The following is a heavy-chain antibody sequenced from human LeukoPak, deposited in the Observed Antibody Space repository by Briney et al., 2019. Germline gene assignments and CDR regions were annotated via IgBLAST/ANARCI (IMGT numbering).Heavy chain of an antibody. J-gene: IGHJ4*02. CDR3: ARGMLQMDWLFSPPSRPLDY. CDR1: GFTSSGYA. V-gene: IGHV3-23*01. CDR2: ISSSGGST. D-gene: IGHD3/OR15-3a*01. Sequence: GGSLRLSCAASGFTSSGYAMSWVRQAPGKGLEWVSTISSSGGSTYYADSVKGRFTISRNNSKNTLYLQMNSLRAEDTAVYYCARGMLQMDWLFSPPSRPLDYWGQGTLVTVSS.